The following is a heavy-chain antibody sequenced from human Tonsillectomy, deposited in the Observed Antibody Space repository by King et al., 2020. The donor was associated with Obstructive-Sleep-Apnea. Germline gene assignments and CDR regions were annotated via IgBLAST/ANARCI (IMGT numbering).Heavy chain of an antibody. V-gene: IGHV4-39*01. Sequence: MQLQESGPGLVKPSETLSLTCTVCGGSISSSSYYWGWIRPPPGKGREWIGSIYYSWSTYYNPSLRSRVTISVDTTKNQFSLKLRSVTAADTAVYYCASGRDCSGGTCYAGGTWFDPWGQGTLVTVSS. CDR2: IYYSWST. J-gene: IGHJ5*02. D-gene: IGHD2-15*01. CDR3: ASGRDCSGGTCYAGGTWFDP. CDR1: GGSISSSSYY.